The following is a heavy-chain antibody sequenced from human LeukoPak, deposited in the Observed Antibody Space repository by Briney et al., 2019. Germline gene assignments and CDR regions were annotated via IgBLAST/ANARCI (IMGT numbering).Heavy chain of an antibody. J-gene: IGHJ4*02. D-gene: IGHD3-10*01. Sequence: ASVTVSCKASGYTFTSYGISWVRQAPGQGLEWMGWINPNSGGTNYAQKSQGRVTMTSDTSISTTYMELSRLRSDDTAVYYCARGTYYYGSGSYQGGLDCWGQGTLLTVSS. CDR2: INPNSGGT. V-gene: IGHV1-2*02. CDR1: GYTFTSYG. CDR3: ARGTYYYGSGSYQGGLDC.